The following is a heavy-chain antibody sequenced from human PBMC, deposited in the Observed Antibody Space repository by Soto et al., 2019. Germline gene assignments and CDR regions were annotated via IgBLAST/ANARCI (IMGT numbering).Heavy chain of an antibody. CDR1: GGSITNNY. D-gene: IGHD2-8*01. CDR3: ARHLPNYYYYYMDV. V-gene: IGHV4-59*08. CDR2: VYSSGST. J-gene: IGHJ6*03. Sequence: PSETLSLTCTVSGGSITNNYWSWIRQFPGKGLEWIGYVYSSGSTKHNPSLKSRVTISVGTAKNQFSLKLSSVTAADTAIYYCARHLPNYYYYYMDVWGKGTTVTVSS.